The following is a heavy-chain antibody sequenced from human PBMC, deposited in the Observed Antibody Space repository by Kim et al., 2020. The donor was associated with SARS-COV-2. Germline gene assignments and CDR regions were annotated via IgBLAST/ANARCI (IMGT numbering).Heavy chain of an antibody. CDR2: INAGNGNT. CDR1: GYTFTSYA. J-gene: IGHJ4*02. CDR3: ARGSGWYYYGSGPFDY. V-gene: IGHV1-3*01. Sequence: ASVKVSCKASGYTFTSYAMHWVRQAPGQRLEWMGWINAGNGNTKYSQKFQGRVTITRDTSASTAYMELSSLRSEDTAVYYCARGSGWYYYGSGPFDYWGQGTLVTVSS. D-gene: IGHD3-10*01.